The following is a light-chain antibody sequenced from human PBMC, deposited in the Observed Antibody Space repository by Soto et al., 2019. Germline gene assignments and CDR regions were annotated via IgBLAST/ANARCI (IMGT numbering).Light chain of an antibody. CDR2: DVS. CDR1: SSDVGGYSY. Sequence: QSALTLPASVSGSPGQSITISCTGTSSDVGGYSYVSWYQQLPGKAPKLMIYDVSDRPSGVSNRFSGSKSGNTASLTISGLQAEDEADYYCSSYTSSSLYVFGTGTKVTVL. J-gene: IGLJ1*01. CDR3: SSYTSSSLYV. V-gene: IGLV2-14*01.